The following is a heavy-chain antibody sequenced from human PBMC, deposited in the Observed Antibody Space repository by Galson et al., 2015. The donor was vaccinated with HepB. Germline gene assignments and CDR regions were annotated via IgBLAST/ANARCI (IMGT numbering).Heavy chain of an antibody. CDR1: GYTFTSYG. Sequence: SCKASGYTFTSYGISWVRQAPGQGLEWMGWISAYNGNTNYAQKLQGRVTMTTDTSTSTAYMELRSLKSDDTAVYYCARDAPLLGYCSGGSCYDIAFDIWGQGTMVTVSS. CDR2: ISAYNGNT. CDR3: ARDAPLLGYCSGGSCYDIAFDI. D-gene: IGHD2-15*01. J-gene: IGHJ3*02. V-gene: IGHV1-18*04.